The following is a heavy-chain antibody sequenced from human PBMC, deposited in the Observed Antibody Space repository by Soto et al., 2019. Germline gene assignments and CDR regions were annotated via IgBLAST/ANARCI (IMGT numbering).Heavy chain of an antibody. D-gene: IGHD2-15*01. V-gene: IGHV4-4*07. CDR1: GVSVSTYY. J-gene: IGHJ4*02. Sequence: PSETLSLTCTVSGVSVSTYYWAWIRQPAGKGLEWIGRLYTSGSTTYNPSLKNRVTMSVDTSRNQFSLNLTSVTAADSAVYFCARGYCAGGTCYDYWGQGILFTVSS. CDR3: ARGYCAGGTCYDY. CDR2: LYTSGST.